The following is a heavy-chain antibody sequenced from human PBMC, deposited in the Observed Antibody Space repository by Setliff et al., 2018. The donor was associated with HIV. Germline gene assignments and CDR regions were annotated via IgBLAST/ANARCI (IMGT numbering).Heavy chain of an antibody. CDR1: GYPFTSYY. J-gene: IGHJ4*02. Sequence: ASVKVSCKASGYPFTSYYVEWVRQAPGQGLEWMGIINPSGGTTEYAQRFQGRVAMTRDTSTSTVYMELRSLRSEDTAVYYCARGYDSSRHGGGYWGQGTLVTVSS. D-gene: IGHD3-22*01. CDR3: ARGYDSSRHGGGY. CDR2: INPSGGTT. V-gene: IGHV1-46*01.